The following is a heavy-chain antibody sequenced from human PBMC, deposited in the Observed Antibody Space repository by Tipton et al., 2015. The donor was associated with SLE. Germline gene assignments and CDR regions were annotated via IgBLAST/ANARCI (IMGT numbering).Heavy chain of an antibody. Sequence: QLVQSGAEVKKPGASVKVSCKASGYTFTGYYMHWVRQAPGQGLEWMGWINPKSDGTKFAQKFQGRVTMTGDTSISTAYMELSSLRSDDTAVYYCARGSDTSGWYEGVWFDPWGQGTLVTVSS. V-gene: IGHV1-2*02. CDR3: ARGSDTSGWYEGVWFDP. D-gene: IGHD6-13*01. J-gene: IGHJ5*02. CDR2: INPKSDGT. CDR1: GYTFTGYY.